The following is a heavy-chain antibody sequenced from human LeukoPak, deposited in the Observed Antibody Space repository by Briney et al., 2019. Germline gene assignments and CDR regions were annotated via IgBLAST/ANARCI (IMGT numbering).Heavy chain of an antibody. Sequence: GASVKVSCKASGYTFTSYGISWVRQAPGQGLEWMGWISAYNGNTNYAQKLQGRVTMTTDTSTSTAYMELRSLRSDDTAVYYCARDSPSLYGSGSYYLVPGGFDYWGQGTLVTVSS. J-gene: IGHJ4*02. CDR2: ISAYNGNT. V-gene: IGHV1-18*01. CDR3: ARDSPSLYGSGSYYLVPGGFDY. CDR1: GYTFTSYG. D-gene: IGHD3-10*01.